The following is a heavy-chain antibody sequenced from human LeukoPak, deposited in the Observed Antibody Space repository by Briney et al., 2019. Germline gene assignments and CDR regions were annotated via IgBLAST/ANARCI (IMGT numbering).Heavy chain of an antibody. Sequence: SETLSLTCTVSGGSLSSGGYYWSWIRQHPGTGLEWIGYIYYSGSTYYNPSLKSRVTISVDTSKNQFSLKLSSVTAADTAVYYCARDRRITIFGVVRTSMIDYWGQGTLVTVSS. V-gene: IGHV4-31*03. J-gene: IGHJ4*02. CDR1: GGSLSSGGYY. CDR2: IYYSGST. CDR3: ARDRRITIFGVVRTSMIDY. D-gene: IGHD3-3*01.